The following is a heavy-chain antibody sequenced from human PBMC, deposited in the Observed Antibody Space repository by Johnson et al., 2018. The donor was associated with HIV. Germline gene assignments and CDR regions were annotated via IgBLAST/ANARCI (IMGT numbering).Heavy chain of an antibody. CDR3: ANLGYSSSWDYDGFDI. D-gene: IGHD6-13*01. V-gene: IGHV3-72*01. J-gene: IGHJ3*02. CDR1: GFTFSNAW. Sequence: MLLVESGGGLVKPGGSLRLSCAASGFTFSNAWMSWVRQAPGKGLEWVGRTRNKANSYTTEYAASVQGRFTISRDNSKNTLYLQMNSLRAEDTAVYYCANLGYSSSWDYDGFDIWGQGTMVTVSS. CDR2: TRNKANSYTT.